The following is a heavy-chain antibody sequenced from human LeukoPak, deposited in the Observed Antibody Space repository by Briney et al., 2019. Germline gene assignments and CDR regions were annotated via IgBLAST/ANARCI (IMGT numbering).Heavy chain of an antibody. J-gene: IGHJ4*02. CDR2: ISSSGTTI. CDR3: VRRHFVRQEWRNPDY. Sequence: GGSLRLSCAASGFTFSSYEMNWVRQAPGKGLEWVSYISSSGTTIYYADSVKGRFTISRDNAKNSLYLQMNSLRAEDTAVYYCVRRHFVRQEWRNPDYWGQGTLVTVSS. D-gene: IGHD3-3*01. CDR1: GFTFSSYE. V-gene: IGHV3-48*03.